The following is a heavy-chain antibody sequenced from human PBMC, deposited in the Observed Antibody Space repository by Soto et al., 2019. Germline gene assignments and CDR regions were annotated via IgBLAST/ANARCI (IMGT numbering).Heavy chain of an antibody. CDR3: ARDVKGRFSQSFDY. Sequence: PGGSLRLSCAASGFTFSSYSMNWVRQAPGKGLEWVSSISSSSSYIYYADSVKGRFTISRDNAKNSLYLQMNSLRAEDTAVYYCARDVKGRFSQSFDYWGQGTLVTVSS. J-gene: IGHJ4*02. D-gene: IGHD3-3*01. V-gene: IGHV3-21*01. CDR2: ISSSSSYI. CDR1: GFTFSSYS.